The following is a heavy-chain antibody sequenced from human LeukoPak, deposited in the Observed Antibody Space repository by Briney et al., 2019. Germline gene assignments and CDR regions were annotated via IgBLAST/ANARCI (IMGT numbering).Heavy chain of an antibody. D-gene: IGHD3-22*01. V-gene: IGHV2-5*01. CDR3: AQSYDRSGYYYSRFDY. J-gene: IGHJ4*02. Sequence: SGPTLVKPTQTPTLTFTFSGFSLSTRGVGGGWIHQPPGKALGWRALIYWNDEKPYSPSLERRLTITKDTSKNQVVLTMTNMDPVDTATYYCAQSYDRSGYYYSRFDYWGQGTLVTVSS. CDR1: GFSLSTRGVG. CDR2: IYWNDEK.